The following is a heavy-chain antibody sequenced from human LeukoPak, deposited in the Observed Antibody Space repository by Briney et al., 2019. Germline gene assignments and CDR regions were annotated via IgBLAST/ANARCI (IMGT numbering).Heavy chain of an antibody. CDR1: GFTFSSYA. Sequence: GGSLRLSCSASGFTFSSYAMQWVRQAPGKGLEYVSAISSNGGSTYYADSVKGRFTISRDNSKNTLYLQMSSLRAEDTAVYYCVKGAMVRPPPFDYWGQGTLVTVSS. CDR2: ISSNGGST. CDR3: VKGAMVRPPPFDY. J-gene: IGHJ4*02. V-gene: IGHV3-64D*06. D-gene: IGHD3-10*01.